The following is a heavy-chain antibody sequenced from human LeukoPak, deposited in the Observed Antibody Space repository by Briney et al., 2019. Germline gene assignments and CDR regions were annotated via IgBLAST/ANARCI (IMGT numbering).Heavy chain of an antibody. CDR2: INHSGST. J-gene: IGHJ4*02. CDR1: GGSFSGYY. V-gene: IGHV4-34*01. D-gene: IGHD3-22*01. CDR3: ARGHRPRGRTYYYDSSGYYYDY. Sequence: SETLSLTCAVYGGSFSGYYWSWIRQPPGKGLEWIGEINHSGSTNYNPSLKSRVTISVDTSKNQFSLKLSSVTAADTAVYYCARGHRPRGRTYYYDSSGYYYDYWGQGTLVTVSS.